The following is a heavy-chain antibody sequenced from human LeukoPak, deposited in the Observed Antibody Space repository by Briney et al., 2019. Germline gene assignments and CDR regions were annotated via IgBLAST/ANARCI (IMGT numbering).Heavy chain of an antibody. V-gene: IGHV4-34*01. Sequence: SETLSLTCAVYGGSFSGYYWSWIRQPPGKGLEWIGEINHSGSTNYNPSLKSRVTISVDTSKNQFSLKLSSVTAEDTAMYYCARVGGIAARLSWWFDPWGQGTLVTVSS. CDR2: INHSGST. CDR3: ARVGGIAARLSWWFDP. J-gene: IGHJ5*02. D-gene: IGHD6-6*01. CDR1: GGSFSGYY.